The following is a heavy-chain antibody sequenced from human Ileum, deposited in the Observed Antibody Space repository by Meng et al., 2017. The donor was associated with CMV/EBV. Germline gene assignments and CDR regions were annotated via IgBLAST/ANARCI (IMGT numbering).Heavy chain of an antibody. J-gene: IGHJ4*02. CDR1: ADALSTYS. CDR2: LYTTGTI. V-gene: IGHV4-4*07. Sequence: QGQRQQSGPGRVKPSETLSLTGTVSADALSTYSWHWIRQPAGKGLEWIGRLYTTGTIKYNPSLMSRLTMSLDTSKSQFSLNLRSLTAADTAVYYCATTYSDGDWNFVYWGQGTLVTVSS. D-gene: IGHD1-26*01. CDR3: ATTYSDGDWNFVY.